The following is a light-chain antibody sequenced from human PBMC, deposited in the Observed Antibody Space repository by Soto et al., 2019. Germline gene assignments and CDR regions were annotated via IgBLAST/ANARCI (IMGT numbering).Light chain of an antibody. CDR3: QSYDSSLSGYV. V-gene: IGLV1-40*01. Sequence: QSVLTQPPSVSGAPGQRVTISCTGSSSNIGAGYDVHWYQQLPGTAPKLLIYGNSNRLSGVPDRFSGSKSGTSASLAITGLQAEDEADYYCQSYDSSLSGYVFGTGTRSPS. CDR1: SSNIGAGYD. J-gene: IGLJ1*01. CDR2: GNS.